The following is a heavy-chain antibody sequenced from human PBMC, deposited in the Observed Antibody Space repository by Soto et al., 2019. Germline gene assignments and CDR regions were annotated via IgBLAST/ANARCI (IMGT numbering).Heavy chain of an antibody. CDR3: ARQGSNGAYYYCMDV. V-gene: IGHV5-51*01. Sequence: GESLKISCQGSGYGFSSYWIAWVRQMPGKGLEWMGIIYPGDSDTIYSPSFQGPVTFSVDKSTSTAYLQWSSLKASDTAMYYCARQGSNGAYYYCMDVWGQGTTVTVSS. CDR2: IYPGDSDT. D-gene: IGHD2-8*01. J-gene: IGHJ6*02. CDR1: GYGFSSYW.